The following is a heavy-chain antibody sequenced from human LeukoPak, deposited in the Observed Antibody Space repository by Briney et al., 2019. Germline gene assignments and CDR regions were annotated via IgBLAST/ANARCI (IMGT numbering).Heavy chain of an antibody. D-gene: IGHD1-26*01. Sequence: PGGSLRLSCAASGFTFDDYAMHWVRQAPGKGLEWVSGISWNSGSIGYADSVKGRFTISGDNAKNSLYLQMNSLRAEDTALYYCAKDGGGSPHYYYYYGMDVWGQGTTVTVSS. CDR2: ISWNSGSI. J-gene: IGHJ6*02. V-gene: IGHV3-9*01. CDR1: GFTFDDYA. CDR3: AKDGGGSPHYYYYYGMDV.